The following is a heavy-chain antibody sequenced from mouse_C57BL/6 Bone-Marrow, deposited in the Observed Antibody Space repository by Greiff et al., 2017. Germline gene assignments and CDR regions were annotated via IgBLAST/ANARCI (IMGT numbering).Heavy chain of an antibody. CDR3: ARGSIYYYGSSPSWFAY. D-gene: IGHD1-1*01. V-gene: IGHV14-1*01. CDR1: GFNIKDYY. CDR2: IDPEDGDT. Sequence: EVQLQESGAELVRPGASVKLSCTASGFNIKDYYMPWVKPRPDQGLEWIGRIDPEDGDTEYAPKFQGKATMTADPSSNTAYLQLSSLTSEDSAVYYCARGSIYYYGSSPSWFAYWGQGTLVTVSA. J-gene: IGHJ3*01.